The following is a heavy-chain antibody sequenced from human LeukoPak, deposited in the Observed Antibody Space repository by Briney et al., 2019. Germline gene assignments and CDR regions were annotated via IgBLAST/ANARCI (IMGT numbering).Heavy chain of an antibody. CDR3: ARSAMVLDDAFDI. D-gene: IGHD3-10*01. CDR2: IRSKANSYAT. Sequence: GGSLKLSCAASGFTFSGSAMHWVRQASGKGLEWVGRIRSKANSYATAYAASVKGRFTISRDNSKNTLYLQMNSLRAEDTAVYYCARSAMVLDDAFDIWGQGTMVTVSS. CDR1: GFTFSGSA. J-gene: IGHJ3*02. V-gene: IGHV3-73*01.